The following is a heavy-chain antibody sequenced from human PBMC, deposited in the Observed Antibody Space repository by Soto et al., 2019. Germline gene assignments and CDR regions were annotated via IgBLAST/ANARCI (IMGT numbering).Heavy chain of an antibody. V-gene: IGHV3-30*18. CDR3: AKAMVRGVSYYYYGMDV. CDR2: ISHDGSNK. Sequence: GGSLRLSCAASGFTFSSYGMHWVRQAPGKGLEWVAVISHDGSNKYYADSVKGRFTISRDNSKNTLYLQMNSLRAEDTAVYYCAKAMVRGVSYYYYGMDVWGQGTTVTVSS. J-gene: IGHJ6*02. D-gene: IGHD3-10*01. CDR1: GFTFSSYG.